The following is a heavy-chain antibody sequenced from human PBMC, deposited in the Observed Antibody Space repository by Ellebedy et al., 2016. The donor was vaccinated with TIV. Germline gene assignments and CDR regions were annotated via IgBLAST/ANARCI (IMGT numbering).Heavy chain of an antibody. CDR3: ATLGYYYDYSAHYSDAFDI. CDR1: GFSFRYYA. D-gene: IGHD3-22*01. Sequence: GESLKISXAASGFSFRYYAIHWVRQAPGKGLEWVAVISYDGNTQYFADSVRGRLTLSRDNSKNTLYLQMNSLRPEDTAVYYCATLGYYYDYSAHYSDAFDIWGQGTRVTVSS. J-gene: IGHJ3*02. CDR2: ISYDGNTQ. V-gene: IGHV3-30-3*01.